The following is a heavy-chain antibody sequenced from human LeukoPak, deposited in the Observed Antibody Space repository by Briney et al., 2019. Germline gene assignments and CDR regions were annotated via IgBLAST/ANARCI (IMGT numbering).Heavy chain of an antibody. D-gene: IGHD4-17*01. CDR3: ATVLEPCGDLDAFDI. J-gene: IGHJ3*02. Sequence: ASVKVSCKASGYTFTSYAMHWVRQAPGPRLGWMGWINAGNGNTKYSQKFQVRVTITRDKSASTAYMELSSLRSEDTAVYYCATVLEPCGDLDAFDIWGQGTMVTVSS. V-gene: IGHV1-3*01. CDR2: INAGNGNT. CDR1: GYTFTSYA.